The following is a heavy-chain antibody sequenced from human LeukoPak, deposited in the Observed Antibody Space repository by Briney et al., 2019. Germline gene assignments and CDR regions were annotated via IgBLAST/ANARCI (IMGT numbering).Heavy chain of an antibody. Sequence: GGSLRLSCAASGFTFSSYGMSRVRQAPGKGLEWVLGISGSGTHTYYADPAKGRFTSSRDFSKRTVYLQMNSLRAEDTAVYYCAKNGEPHYYMDVLGKGTTVTVSS. CDR3: AKNGEPHYYMDV. D-gene: IGHD1-14*01. J-gene: IGHJ6*03. CDR2: ISGSGTHT. CDR1: GFTFSSYG. V-gene: IGHV3-23*01.